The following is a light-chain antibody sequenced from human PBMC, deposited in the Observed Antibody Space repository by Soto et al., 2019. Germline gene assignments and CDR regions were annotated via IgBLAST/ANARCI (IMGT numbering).Light chain of an antibody. J-gene: IGKJ1*01. CDR3: QQYNNWPT. Sequence: EIAMTQSPATLSVSPGERATLSCRASQSVRSSFLAWYQQKPGQAPSLLIYGASTRATGIPARFSGSGSGTEFTLTISSLQSEDFAVYYCQQYNNWPTFGQGTKVDI. V-gene: IGKV3-15*01. CDR2: GAS. CDR1: QSVRSSF.